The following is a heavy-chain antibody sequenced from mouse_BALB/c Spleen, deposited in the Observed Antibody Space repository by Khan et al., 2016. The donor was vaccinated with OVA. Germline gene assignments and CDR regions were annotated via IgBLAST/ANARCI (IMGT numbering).Heavy chain of an antibody. D-gene: IGHD1-2*01. V-gene: IGHV5-6*01. Sequence: EVELVESGGDLVKPGGSLNLSCEASGFTFSSYGMSWLRQTPDKRLEWVATISTGGSYTYYPDSVKGRLTISRDNAKNTLYLQMSSLKSEDTAMYYCARHRFTTPTAWFAYWGQGTLVTVSA. CDR2: ISTGGSYT. CDR1: GFTFSSYG. CDR3: ARHRFTTPTAWFAY. J-gene: IGHJ3*01.